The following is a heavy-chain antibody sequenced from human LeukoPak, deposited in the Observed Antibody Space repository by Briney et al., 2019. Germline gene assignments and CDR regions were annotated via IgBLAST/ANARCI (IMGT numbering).Heavy chain of an antibody. CDR2: IWYDGSNK. CDR3: AKDEPAMGGAFDI. CDR1: GFTFSSYG. V-gene: IGHV3-33*06. D-gene: IGHD5-18*01. J-gene: IGHJ3*02. Sequence: PGRSLRLSCAASGFTFSSYGMHWVRQAPGKGLEWVAVIWYDGSNKYYADSVKGRFTISRDNSKNTLYLQMNSLRAEDTAVYYCAKDEPAMGGAFDIWGQGTMVTVSS.